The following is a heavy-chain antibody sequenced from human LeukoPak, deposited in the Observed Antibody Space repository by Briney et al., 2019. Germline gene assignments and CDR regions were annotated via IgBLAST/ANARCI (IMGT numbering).Heavy chain of an antibody. CDR2: TSGSGGST. D-gene: IGHD6-25*01. Sequence: PGGSLRLSCSASGFTFSNYAMSWVRQAPGKGLEWVSATSGSGGSTYYADSVKGRFTISRDNSKNTLYLQMNSLRADDTAVYYCANQPPSSDWGQGTLVTVSS. CDR1: GFTFSNYA. CDR3: ANQPPSSD. J-gene: IGHJ4*02. V-gene: IGHV3-23*01.